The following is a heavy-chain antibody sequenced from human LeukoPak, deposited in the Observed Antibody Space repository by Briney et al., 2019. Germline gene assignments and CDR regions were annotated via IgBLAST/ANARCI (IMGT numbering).Heavy chain of an antibody. V-gene: IGHV4-4*02. CDR1: GGSIGSSNW. Sequence: SGTLSLTCAVSGGSIGSSNWWSWVRQPPGKGLEWIGEIYHSGSTNYIPSLKSRVTISVDKSKNQFSLKLSSVTAADTAVYYCARAVTCSSTSCYNYFDYWGQGTLVTVSS. CDR2: IYHSGST. J-gene: IGHJ4*02. D-gene: IGHD2-2*02. CDR3: ARAVTCSSTSCYNYFDY.